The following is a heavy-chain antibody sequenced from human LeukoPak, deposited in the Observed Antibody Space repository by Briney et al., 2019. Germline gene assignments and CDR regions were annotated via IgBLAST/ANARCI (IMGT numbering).Heavy chain of an antibody. CDR2: INPHGGGT. CDR3: ARQFNDYMDC. Sequence: GASVKVSCKTSGYTFTRYHIHWLRQAPEQGLEWVGWINPHGGGTNYAQRFQGRVTMTRDTSISSAYMELSGLRSDDTAVFYCARQFNDYMDCWGQGTLVTVSS. J-gene: IGHJ4*01. V-gene: IGHV1-2*02. CDR1: GYTFTRYH.